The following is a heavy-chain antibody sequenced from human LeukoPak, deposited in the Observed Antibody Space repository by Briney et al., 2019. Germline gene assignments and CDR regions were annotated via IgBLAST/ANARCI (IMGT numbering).Heavy chain of an antibody. J-gene: IGHJ4*02. D-gene: IGHD6-19*01. Sequence: SETLSLTCTVSGGSISSYYWSWIRQPPGKGLEWIGYIYYSGSTNYNPSLKSRVTISVDTSKNQFSLKLSSVTAADTAVYYCARGTRSSGWYGILDWGQGTLVTVSS. CDR3: ARGTRSSGWYGILD. V-gene: IGHV4-59*01. CDR2: IYYSGST. CDR1: GGSISSYY.